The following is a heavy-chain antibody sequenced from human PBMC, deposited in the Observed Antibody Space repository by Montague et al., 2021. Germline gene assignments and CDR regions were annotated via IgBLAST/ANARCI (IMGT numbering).Heavy chain of an antibody. CDR2: TYYRSTWYT. Sequence: CAISGDSVSNNNAAWNWIRESPSRGLEWLGRTYYRSTWYTDYAVSVEGRIAINPDTSKNQFSLQLNSVTPEDTAVYYCAREGVGDLLFSFGSRGQGTLVTVSS. V-gene: IGHV6-1*01. D-gene: IGHD3-10*01. CDR3: AREGVGDLLFSFGS. J-gene: IGHJ4*02. CDR1: GDSVSNNNAA.